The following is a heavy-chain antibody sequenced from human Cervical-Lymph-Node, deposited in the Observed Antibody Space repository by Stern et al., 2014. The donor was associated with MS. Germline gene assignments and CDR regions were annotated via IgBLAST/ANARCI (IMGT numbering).Heavy chain of an antibody. D-gene: IGHD6-19*01. V-gene: IGHV1-46*01. CDR2: INPKGGST. CDR3: ARDLGWSNYFDY. CDR1: GYTFTNYY. J-gene: IGHJ4*02. Sequence: MQLVESGAEVKKPGASVKVSCKASGYTFTNYYMHWVRQAPGQGLEWMGIINPKGGSTNYTQKFQGRVTMTRDTSTTTVYMELSSLSSEDTAVYYCARDLGWSNYFDYWGQGTLVTVSS.